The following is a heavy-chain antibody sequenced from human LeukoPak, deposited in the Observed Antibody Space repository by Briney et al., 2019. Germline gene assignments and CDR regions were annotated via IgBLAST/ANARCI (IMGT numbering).Heavy chain of an antibody. CDR1: GFISSREA. CDR2: ISGSGVST. V-gene: IGHV3-23*01. Sequence: GAPLSLAWAVFGFISSREAAGWVSHPPRKGLEWVSGISGSGVSTNHAGSVKGPFTISRDNAKHTLYLQMNGLRAEDTAVYDCVKESWQPLFDFDYW. J-gene: IGHJ4*01. D-gene: IGHD6-13*01. CDR3: VKESWQPLFDFDY.